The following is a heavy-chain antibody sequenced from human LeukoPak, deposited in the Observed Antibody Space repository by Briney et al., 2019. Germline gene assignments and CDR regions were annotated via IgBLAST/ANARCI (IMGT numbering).Heavy chain of an antibody. Sequence: GESLKISCKGSGYSFTNYWISWVRQMPGKGLEWMGKIDPSDSYTNYSPSFQGHVTISAGKSISTTYLQWSSLKASDTAMYYCARGYCSGGSCNWFDPWGQGTLVTVSS. V-gene: IGHV5-10-1*01. CDR3: ARGYCSGGSCNWFDP. D-gene: IGHD2-15*01. CDR1: GYSFTNYW. J-gene: IGHJ5*02. CDR2: IDPSDSYT.